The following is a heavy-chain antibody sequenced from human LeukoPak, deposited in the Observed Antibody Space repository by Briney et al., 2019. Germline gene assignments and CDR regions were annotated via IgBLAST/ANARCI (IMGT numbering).Heavy chain of an antibody. J-gene: IGHJ6*03. CDR3: AKEGDYYYYYMDV. CDR2: IRYDGSNK. Sequence: GGSLRLSCAAYGFTFSSYGMHWVRQAPGKGLEWGAFIRYDGSNKYYADSVKGRFTISRDNSKNTLYLQMNSLRAEDTAVYYCAKEGDYYYYYMDVWGKGTTVTVSS. V-gene: IGHV3-30*02. D-gene: IGHD1-26*01. CDR1: GFTFSSYG.